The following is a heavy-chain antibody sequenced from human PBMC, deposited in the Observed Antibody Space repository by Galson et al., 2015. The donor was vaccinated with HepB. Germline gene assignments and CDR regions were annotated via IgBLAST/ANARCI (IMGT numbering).Heavy chain of an antibody. CDR2: IIPIFGTA. CDR3: AREAHCSGGSCYRY. J-gene: IGHJ4*02. CDR1: RGTFSSYA. D-gene: IGHD2-15*01. V-gene: IGHV1-69*13. Sequence: SVKVSCKASRGTFSSYAISWVRQAPGQGLEWMGGIIPIFGTANYAQKFQGRVTITADESTSTAYMELSSLRSEDTAVYYCAREAHCSGGSCYRYWGQGTLVTVSS.